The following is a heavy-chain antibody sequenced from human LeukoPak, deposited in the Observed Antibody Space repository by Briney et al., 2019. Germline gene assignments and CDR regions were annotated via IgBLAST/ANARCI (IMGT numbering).Heavy chain of an antibody. CDR3: AKGKWELPYYFDY. J-gene: IGHJ4*02. V-gene: IGHV3-23*01. Sequence: GASLRLSCAASGFTFSSYAMSWVRQAPGKGLEWVSAISGSGGSTYYADSVKGRFTISRDNSKNTLYLQMNSLRAEDTAVYYCAKGKWELPYYFDYWGQGTLVTVSS. CDR1: GFTFSSYA. CDR2: ISGSGGST. D-gene: IGHD1-26*01.